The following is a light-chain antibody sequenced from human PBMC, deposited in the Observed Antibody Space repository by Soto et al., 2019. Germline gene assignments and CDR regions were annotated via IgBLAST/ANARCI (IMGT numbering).Light chain of an antibody. CDR2: GAS. V-gene: IGKV3-11*01. CDR1: QSVISY. J-gene: IGKJ5*01. Sequence: EIVLTQSPGTLSLSPGERATLSCRSSQSVISYLAWYQQKRGQTPRLLMFGASNRAAGIPARFSGSGSGTDFTLTISSLAPEDVALYYCQQRSNWPITFGQGTRLEIK. CDR3: QQRSNWPIT.